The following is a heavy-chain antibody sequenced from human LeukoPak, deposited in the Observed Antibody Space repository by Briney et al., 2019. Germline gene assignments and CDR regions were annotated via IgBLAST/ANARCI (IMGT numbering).Heavy chain of an antibody. CDR2: IIGSGSST. CDR3: AKDLYYGYYFDN. CDR1: GFTFSSYA. J-gene: IGHJ4*02. D-gene: IGHD3-16*01. Sequence: PGGSLRLSCAASGFTFSSYAMSWVRQAPGKGLEWVSAIIGSGSSTYYADSVKGRFTISRDNSNNMLYLQMNSLRAEDTAVYYCAKDLYYGYYFDNWGQGTLVTVSS. V-gene: IGHV3-23*01.